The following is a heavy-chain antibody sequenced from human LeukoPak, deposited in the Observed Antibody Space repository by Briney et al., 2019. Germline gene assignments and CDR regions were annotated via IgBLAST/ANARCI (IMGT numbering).Heavy chain of an antibody. D-gene: IGHD2-15*01. CDR3: AKRGYCSGGSCIDY. J-gene: IGHJ4*02. CDR2: ISYDGSNK. CDR1: GFTFSSND. Sequence: GGSLRLSCAASGFTFSSNDMHWVRQAPGKGLEWVAVISYDGSNKYYADSVKGRFTISRDNSKNTLFLQMNSLRAEDTAVYYCAKRGYCSGGSCIDYWGQGTLVTVSS. V-gene: IGHV3-30*18.